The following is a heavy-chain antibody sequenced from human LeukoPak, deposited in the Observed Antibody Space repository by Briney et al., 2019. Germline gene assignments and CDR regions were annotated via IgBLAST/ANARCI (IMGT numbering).Heavy chain of an antibody. CDR1: GASIRSYY. CDR3: ARHLTDCSSTTCYLGPYGMDV. D-gene: IGHD2-2*01. V-gene: IGHV4-59*08. CDR2: IYYSGST. Sequence: ASETLFLTCTVSGASIRSYYWSWIRQPPGKGLEWIGYIYYSGSTNSNPSLKSRVTISVDKVKNQFSLKLSSVTAADTALYYCARHLTDCSSTTCYLGPYGMDVWGQGTTVTVSS. J-gene: IGHJ6*02.